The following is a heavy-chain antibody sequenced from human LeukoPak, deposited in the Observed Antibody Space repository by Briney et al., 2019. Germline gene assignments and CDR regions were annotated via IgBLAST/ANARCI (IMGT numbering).Heavy chain of an antibody. J-gene: IGHJ6*03. D-gene: IGHD1-7*01. CDR2: INTNTGNP. V-gene: IGHV7-4-1*02. CDR3: ARGPTFSWNYAQYMDV. Sequence: ASVKVSCKASGYTFTSYAMNWVRQAPGQGLQWMGWINTNTGNPTYAQGFTGRFVFSLDTSVSTAYLQISSLKAEDTAVYYCARGPTFSWNYAQYMDVWGKGTTVTVSS. CDR1: GYTFTSYA.